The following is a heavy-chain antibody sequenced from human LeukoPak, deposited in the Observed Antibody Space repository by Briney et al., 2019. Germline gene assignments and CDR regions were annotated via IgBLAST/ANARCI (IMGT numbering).Heavy chain of an antibody. J-gene: IGHJ4*02. CDR1: GGSISSGGYY. CDR3: ASALDYVWGSYRFPYFDY. Sequence: PSETLSLTCTVSGGSISSGGYYWRRIRQHPEQGLEWIGYIYYSGSTYYNPSLKSRVTISVDTSKNQFSLKLSSVTAADPAVYYCASALDYVWGSYRFPYFDYWGQGTLVTVSS. D-gene: IGHD3-16*02. V-gene: IGHV4-31*03. CDR2: IYYSGST.